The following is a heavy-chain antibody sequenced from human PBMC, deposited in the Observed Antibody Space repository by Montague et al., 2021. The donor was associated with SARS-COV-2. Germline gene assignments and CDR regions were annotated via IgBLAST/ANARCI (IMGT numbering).Heavy chain of an antibody. V-gene: IGHV4-59*02. CDR2: IYYNGST. J-gene: IGHJ3*01. Sequence: SETLSLTCSVSGVSVNNYYWAWIRQTPEKGLEWIGYIYYNGSTNHNPSLRNRITISIDTSANQFSLKLRSVTPADTAVYYCVRDFYETSDYFQGTFDVWGHGTVVSVSS. CDR1: GVSVNNYY. D-gene: IGHD3-22*01. CDR3: VRDFYETSDYFQGTFDV.